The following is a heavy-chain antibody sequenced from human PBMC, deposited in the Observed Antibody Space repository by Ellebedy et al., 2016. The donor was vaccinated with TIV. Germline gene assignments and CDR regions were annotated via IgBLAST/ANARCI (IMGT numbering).Heavy chain of an antibody. V-gene: IGHV4-39*01. J-gene: IGHJ5*02. CDR2: IYYSGST. CDR1: GGSISSSSYY. D-gene: IGHD6-19*01. CDR3: ASRYSSGWYRGSAAGFDP. Sequence: SETLSLXXTVSGGSISSSSYYWGWIRQPPGKGLEWIGSIYYSGSTYYNPSLKSRVTISVDTSKNQFSLKLSSVTAADTAVYYCASRYSSGWYRGSAAGFDPWGQGTLVTVSS.